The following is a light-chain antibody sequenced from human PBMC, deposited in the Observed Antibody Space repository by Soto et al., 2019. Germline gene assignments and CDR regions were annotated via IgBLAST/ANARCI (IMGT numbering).Light chain of an antibody. J-gene: IGKJ2*01. CDR1: QRVGIH. CDR3: LQYNNWPFT. CDR2: ATS. Sequence: EIMVTQSPATLSLSPGEGATLSCGASQRVGIHLAWFQQKPRQAPRLLVFATSTRAAGLPARFSGSGSGTEFTLTISSLQSEDFAVYYCLQYNNWPFTFGQGTKLEIK. V-gene: IGKV3-15*01.